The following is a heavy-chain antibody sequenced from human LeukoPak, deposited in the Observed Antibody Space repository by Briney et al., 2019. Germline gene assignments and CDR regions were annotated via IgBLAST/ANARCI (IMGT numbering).Heavy chain of an antibody. V-gene: IGHV3-23*01. J-gene: IGHJ4*02. CDR3: AKDLPTPDYYDSSGHDY. CDR1: GFVFRSYA. Sequence: GGSLRLSCAASGFVFRSYAMSWVRQAPGKGLEWVSGISSSGGSTYHADSVRGRFTISRDNSKNTLYLQMNSLRAEDTAVYYCAKDLPTPDYYDSSGHDYWGQGTLVTVSS. CDR2: ISSSGGST. D-gene: IGHD3-22*01.